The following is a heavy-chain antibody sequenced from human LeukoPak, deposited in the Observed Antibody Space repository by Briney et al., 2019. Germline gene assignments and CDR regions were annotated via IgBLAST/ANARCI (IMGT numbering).Heavy chain of an antibody. Sequence: ASVKVSCKASGYTFISYNINWLRQATGQGLEWMRWVNPRSGDAGYLQKFQGRLTITRDSSIDTAYMDLSGLSSEDTAVYYCARGVPLGYCTYGVCYPPYYFDYWGQGTLVTASS. CDR3: ARGVPLGYCTYGVCYPPYYFDY. CDR1: GYTFISYN. V-gene: IGHV1-8*03. D-gene: IGHD2-8*01. J-gene: IGHJ4*02. CDR2: VNPRSGDA.